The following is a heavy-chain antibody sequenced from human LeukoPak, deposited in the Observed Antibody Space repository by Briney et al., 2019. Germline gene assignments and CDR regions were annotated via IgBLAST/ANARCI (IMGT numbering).Heavy chain of an antibody. CDR3: ARDYSSGWYIGFDAFDI. J-gene: IGHJ3*02. Sequence: GGSLRLSCAASGFTFDDYGMSWVRQAPGKGLEWVSGINWNGGSTGYADSVKGRFTISRDNAKNSLYLQMNSLRAEDTAVYYCARDYSSGWYIGFDAFDIWGQGTMVTVSS. V-gene: IGHV3-20*04. CDR2: INWNGGST. CDR1: GFTFDDYG. D-gene: IGHD6-19*01.